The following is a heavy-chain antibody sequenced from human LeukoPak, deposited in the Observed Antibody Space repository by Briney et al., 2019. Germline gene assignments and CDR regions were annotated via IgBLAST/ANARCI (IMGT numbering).Heavy chain of an antibody. Sequence: ASVKVSCKASGYTFTSYDINWVRQATGQGLEWMGWMNPNSGNTGYAQKFQGRVTMTTDTSTSTAYMELRSLRSDDTAVYYCARARYYYDSSGYGYWGQGTLVTVSS. V-gene: IGHV1-8*01. CDR2: MNPNSGNT. CDR1: GYTFTSYD. CDR3: ARARYYYDSSGYGY. J-gene: IGHJ4*02. D-gene: IGHD3-22*01.